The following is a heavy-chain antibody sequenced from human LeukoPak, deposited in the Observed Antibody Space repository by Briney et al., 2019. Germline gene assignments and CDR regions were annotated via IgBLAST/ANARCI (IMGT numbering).Heavy chain of an antibody. J-gene: IGHJ3*02. V-gene: IGHV1-18*01. CDR1: GYTFTSYG. Sequence: ASVKVSCKASGYTFTSYGISWVRQAPGQGLEWMGWISAYNGNTNYAQKLQGRVTMTTDTSTSTAYMELRSLRSDDTAVYYCASSSWYGGVPPAFDIWGQGTMVTVSS. D-gene: IGHD6-13*01. CDR2: ISAYNGNT. CDR3: ASSSWYGGVPPAFDI.